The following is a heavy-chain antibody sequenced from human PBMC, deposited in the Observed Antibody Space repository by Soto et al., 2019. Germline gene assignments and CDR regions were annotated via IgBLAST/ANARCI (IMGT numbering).Heavy chain of an antibody. CDR1: GFSLTGSW. CDR2: IHLADSDR. Sequence: EVQLVQSGAEVKKPGESLKISCKGSGFSLTGSWIGWVRQMPGKGLEWMGIIHLADSDRRYSPSFQGQVTISVDRSITTAYLQWSSLKASDTAIYYCASVGRAADGTLAYFDYWGQGTLVTVPS. V-gene: IGHV5-51*01. D-gene: IGHD6-13*01. J-gene: IGHJ4*02. CDR3: ASVGRAADGTLAYFDY.